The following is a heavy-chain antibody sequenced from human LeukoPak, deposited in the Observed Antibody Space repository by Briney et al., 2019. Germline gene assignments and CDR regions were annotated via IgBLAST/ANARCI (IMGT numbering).Heavy chain of an antibody. Sequence: SETLSLTCTVSGGSISSSSYYWGWIRQPPGKGLEWIGSIYYSGSTYYNPSLKSRVTISVDTSKNQLSLKLSSVTAADTAVYYCARQGCSSTSCYLPSYYYYGMDVWGQGTTVTVSS. CDR3: ARQGCSSTSCYLPSYYYYGMDV. V-gene: IGHV4-39*01. D-gene: IGHD2-2*01. CDR2: IYYSGST. J-gene: IGHJ6*02. CDR1: GGSISSSSYY.